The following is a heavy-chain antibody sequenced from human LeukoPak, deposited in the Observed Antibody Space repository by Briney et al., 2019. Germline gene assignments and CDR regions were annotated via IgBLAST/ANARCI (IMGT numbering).Heavy chain of an antibody. J-gene: IGHJ4*02. CDR1: GFTVSSNY. V-gene: IGHV3-66*01. CDR2: IYSGGST. D-gene: IGHD1-26*01. CDR3: ARRDSYSYDF. Sequence: GGSLRLSCAASGFTVSSNYMSWVRQAPGKGLERVSVIYSGGSTYYADSVKGRFTISRDNSKNTLYLQMNSLRAEDTAVYYCARRDSYSYDFWGQGTLVTVSS.